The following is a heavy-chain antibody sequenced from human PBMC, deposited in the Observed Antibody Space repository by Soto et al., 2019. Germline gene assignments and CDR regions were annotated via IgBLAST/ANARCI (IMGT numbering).Heavy chain of an antibody. CDR1: AGTFNNYA. Sequence: QEQLVQSGPEVKKPGSSVTVSCKASAGTFNNYAICWVRQAPGQGLEWMGGTIPLFSTSSYAQKFQGRVTLNADKTTSSVYMDMRTPKSADTALYDCARAGSRLYYYYRRDVCSEWSTAPV. CDR2: TIPLFSTS. J-gene: IGHJ6*02. CDR3: ARAGSRLYYYYRRDV. V-gene: IGHV1-69*06. D-gene: IGHD1-26*01.